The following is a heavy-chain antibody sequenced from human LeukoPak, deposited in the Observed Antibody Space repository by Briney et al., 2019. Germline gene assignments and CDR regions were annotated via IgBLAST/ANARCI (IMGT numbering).Heavy chain of an antibody. CDR3: ARVVASTSIDS. Sequence: PSETLSLTCSVSGDSISTPSYYWGWIRQSPGKGLEWIASIYSTGNTYFNPSFKSRVTVSVDTSRNQVSLKVTSVTAADTALYYCARVVASTSIDSWGQGILVTVSS. D-gene: IGHD2-15*01. V-gene: IGHV4-39*07. CDR2: IYSTGNT. CDR1: GDSISTPSYY. J-gene: IGHJ4*02.